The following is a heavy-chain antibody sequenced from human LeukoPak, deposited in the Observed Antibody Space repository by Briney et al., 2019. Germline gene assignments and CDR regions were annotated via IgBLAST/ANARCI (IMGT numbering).Heavy chain of an antibody. CDR3: ARPALDCSSTSCYTSSSSGGDFDY. D-gene: IGHD2-2*02. J-gene: IGHJ4*02. CDR1: GGTFSSYA. Sequence: SVKVSCKASGGTFSSYAISWVRQAPGQGLEWMGRIIPILGIANYAQKLQGRVTITADKSTSTAYMELSSLRSEDTAVYYCARPALDCSSTSCYTSSSSGGDFDYWGQGTLVTVSS. CDR2: IIPILGIA. V-gene: IGHV1-69*04.